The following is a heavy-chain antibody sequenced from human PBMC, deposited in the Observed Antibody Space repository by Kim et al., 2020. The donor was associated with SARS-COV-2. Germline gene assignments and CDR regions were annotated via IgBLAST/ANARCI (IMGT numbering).Heavy chain of an antibody. CDR3: AREREGYTSGWYCDY. J-gene: IGHJ4*02. CDR2: IYYSGTT. CDR1: GGSISSYY. Sequence: SETLSLTCTVSGGSISSYYWSWIRQTPGKGLEWIGYIYYSGTTNYNSSLKSRVTISVDTSKNQFSLKLSSVTAADTAVYYCAREREGYTSGWYCDYWGQGTLVTVSS. D-gene: IGHD6-19*01. V-gene: IGHV4-59*01.